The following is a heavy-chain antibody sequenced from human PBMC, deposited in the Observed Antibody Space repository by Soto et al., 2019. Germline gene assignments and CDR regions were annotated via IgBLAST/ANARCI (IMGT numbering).Heavy chain of an antibody. CDR1: GYTFTSYG. D-gene: IGHD1-26*01. CDR3: ARDHNGAEPNAFDV. J-gene: IGHJ3*01. CDR2: ISPDSGGT. V-gene: IGHV1-2*04. Sequence: ASLRVSCKASGYTFTSYGISWVRQTPGQGLEWMGWISPDSGGTNYVQKLRDWVTMTRDTSITTAYLELSGPRSDDTAVYYCARDHNGAEPNAFDVWGQGTMVTVSS.